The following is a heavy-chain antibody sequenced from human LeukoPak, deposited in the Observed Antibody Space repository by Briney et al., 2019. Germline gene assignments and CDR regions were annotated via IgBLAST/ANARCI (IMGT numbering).Heavy chain of an antibody. Sequence: GGSLRLSCAASGFTFSSYGMHWVRQAPGKELEWVAVISYDGSNKYYADSVKGRFTISRDNSKNTLYLQMNSLRAEDTAVYYCAKESAPSIAAAGLFDYWGQGTLVTVSS. J-gene: IGHJ4*02. V-gene: IGHV3-30*18. CDR2: ISYDGSNK. CDR1: GFTFSSYG. D-gene: IGHD6-13*01. CDR3: AKESAPSIAAAGLFDY.